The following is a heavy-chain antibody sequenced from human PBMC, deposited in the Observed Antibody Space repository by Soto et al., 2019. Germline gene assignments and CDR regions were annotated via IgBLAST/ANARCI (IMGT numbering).Heavy chain of an antibody. Sequence: EVQLLESGGGLVQPGGSLRLSCAASGFTFSSYAMSWVRQAPGKGLEWVSAISGSGGSTYYADSVKGRFTISRDNSKNALDLQMNSLRAEDTAVYYCATINHNPRIVYWGQGTLVTVSS. CDR1: GFTFSSYA. CDR2: ISGSGGST. V-gene: IGHV3-23*01. J-gene: IGHJ4*02. D-gene: IGHD1-26*01. CDR3: ATINHNPRIVY.